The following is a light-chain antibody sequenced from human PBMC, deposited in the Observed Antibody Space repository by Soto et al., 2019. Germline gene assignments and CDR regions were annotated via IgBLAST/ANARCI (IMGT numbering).Light chain of an antibody. CDR3: QQYNSYSYT. CDR1: QSISSW. CDR2: DAS. Sequence: DIQMTQSPSTLSASVGDRVTITCRASQSISSWLAWYQQKPGKAPKLLIYDASSFESGVPSRFSGRGSGTEFTLTISSLQPDYFATYYSQQYNSYSYTFGQGTKLEIK. V-gene: IGKV1-5*01. J-gene: IGKJ2*01.